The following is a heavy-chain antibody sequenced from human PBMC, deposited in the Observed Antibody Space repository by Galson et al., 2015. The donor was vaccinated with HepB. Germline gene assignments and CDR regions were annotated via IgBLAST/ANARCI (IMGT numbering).Heavy chain of an antibody. D-gene: IGHD1-7*01. CDR3: ARDSRLELQLNNYYSYGMDV. CDR2: VSGYDGSA. CDR1: GYDFNKYG. V-gene: IGHV1-18*01. Sequence: SVKVSYKASGYDFNKYGLSWVRQAPGQGLEWMGWVSGYDGSANYAPKFQGRVTMTTEASTGTAFMEMRSLRSDDTAVYYCARDSRLELQLNNYYSYGMDVWGQGTAVVVS. J-gene: IGHJ6*02.